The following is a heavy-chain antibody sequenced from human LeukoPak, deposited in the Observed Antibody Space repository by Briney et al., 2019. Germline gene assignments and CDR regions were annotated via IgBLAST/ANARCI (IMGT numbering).Heavy chain of an antibody. CDR2: IIPIFGTA. Sequence: WASVKVSCKASGGTFSSYAISWVRQAPGQGLEWMGGIIPIFGTANYAQKFQGRVTITTDESTSTAYMELSSLRSEDTAVYYCARVEYYYDSSGYPADFGYWGQGTLVTVSS. V-gene: IGHV1-69*05. CDR1: GGTFSSYA. D-gene: IGHD3-22*01. CDR3: ARVEYYYDSSGYPADFGY. J-gene: IGHJ4*02.